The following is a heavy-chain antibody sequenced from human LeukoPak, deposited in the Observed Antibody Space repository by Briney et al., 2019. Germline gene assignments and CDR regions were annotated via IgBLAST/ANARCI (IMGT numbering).Heavy chain of an antibody. J-gene: IGHJ4*02. CDR1: GFTFSNYW. D-gene: IGHD1-26*01. V-gene: IGHV3-7*01. Sequence: GGSLRLSCAASGFTFSNYWMSWVRQAPGKGLEWVANIKQDGSEKHYVDSVKGRFTISTDNAKNSMDLQMNSLRAEDTAVYYCARDSGSYDLNFDYWGQGTLVTVSS. CDR3: ARDSGSYDLNFDY. CDR2: IKQDGSEK.